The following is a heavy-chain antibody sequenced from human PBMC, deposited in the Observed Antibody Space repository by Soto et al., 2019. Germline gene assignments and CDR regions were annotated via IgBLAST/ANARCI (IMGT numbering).Heavy chain of an antibody. CDR3: AKGTYYHDSSGYYVFDY. V-gene: IGHV3-30*18. J-gene: IGHJ4*02. CDR1: GSTFSSYG. D-gene: IGHD3-22*01. Sequence: QVQLVESGGGVVQPGRSLRLSCAASGSTFSSYGMHWVRQAPGKGLEWVAAISYAGSNKNYADSVKGRFTISRDNSKNTLYLQMDSLRDEDTAVYYCAKGTYYHDSSGYYVFDYWGQGTLVTVSS. CDR2: ISYAGSNK.